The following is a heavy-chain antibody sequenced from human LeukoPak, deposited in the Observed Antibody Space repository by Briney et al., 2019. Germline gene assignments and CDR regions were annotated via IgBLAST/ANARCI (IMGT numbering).Heavy chain of an antibody. CDR1: GFTFSSYG. V-gene: IGHV3-23*01. CDR2: ISGSGGST. CDR3: AKASYYYDSSGYPGGRTIHYYYYMDV. D-gene: IGHD3-22*01. J-gene: IGHJ6*03. Sequence: GGSLRLSCAASGFTFSSYGMSWVRQAPGKGLEWVSAISGSGGSTYYADSVKGRFTISRDNSKNTLYLQMNSLRAEDTAVYYCAKASYYYDSSGYPGGRTIHYYYYMDVWGKGTTVTISS.